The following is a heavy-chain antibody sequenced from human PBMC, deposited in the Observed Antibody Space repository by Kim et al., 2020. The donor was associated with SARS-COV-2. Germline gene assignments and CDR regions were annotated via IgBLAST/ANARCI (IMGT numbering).Heavy chain of an antibody. Sequence: ASVKVSCKASGYTFTSYGISWVRQAPGQGLEWMGWISAYNGNTNYAQKLQGRVTMTTDTSTSTAYMELRSLRSDDTAVYYCARLAVAGARDNWFDPWGQGTLVTVSS. D-gene: IGHD6-19*01. CDR2: ISAYNGNT. V-gene: IGHV1-18*01. CDR3: ARLAVAGARDNWFDP. CDR1: GYTFTSYG. J-gene: IGHJ5*02.